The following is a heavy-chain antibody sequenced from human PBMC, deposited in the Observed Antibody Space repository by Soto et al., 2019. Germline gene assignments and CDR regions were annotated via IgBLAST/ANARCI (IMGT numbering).Heavy chain of an antibody. CDR2: INPSGGST. V-gene: IGHV1-46*01. J-gene: IGHJ6*02. CDR3: ARDLAYYYGMDV. Sequence: GASMKVSRKASGYTFTRHYMHRVRQAPGQGLEWMGIINPSGGSTSYAQKFQGRVTMTRDTSTSTVYMELSSLRSEDTAVYYCARDLAYYYGMDVWGQGTTVTVSS. CDR1: GYTFTRHY.